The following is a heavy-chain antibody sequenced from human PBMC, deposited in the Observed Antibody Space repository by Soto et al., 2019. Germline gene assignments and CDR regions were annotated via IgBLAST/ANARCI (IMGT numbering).Heavy chain of an antibody. CDR3: ARDHGLSSYAFDI. CDR1: GFTFSSYS. V-gene: IGHV3-21*01. CDR2: ISSSSSYI. Sequence: EVQLVESGGGLVKPGGSLRLSCAASGFTFSSYSMNWVCQAPGKGLEWVSSISSSSSYIYYADSVKGRFTISRDNAKNSLYLQMNSLRAEDTAVYYCARDHGLSSYAFDIWGQGTMVTVSS. J-gene: IGHJ3*02. D-gene: IGHD2-15*01.